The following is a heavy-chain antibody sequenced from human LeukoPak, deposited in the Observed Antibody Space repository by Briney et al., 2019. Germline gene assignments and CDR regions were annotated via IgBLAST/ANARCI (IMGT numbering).Heavy chain of an antibody. CDR3: ARDHDVVVPAAISVSYYYYMDV. CDR1: GYTFTSYY. D-gene: IGHD2-2*02. V-gene: IGHV1-46*01. Sequence: ASVKVSCKASGYTFTSYYMHWVRQAPGQGLEWMGIINPSGGSTSYAQKFQGRVTMTRDMSTSTVYMELSSLRSEDTAVYYCARDHDVVVPAAISVSYYYYMDVWGKGTTVTVSS. CDR2: INPSGGST. J-gene: IGHJ6*03.